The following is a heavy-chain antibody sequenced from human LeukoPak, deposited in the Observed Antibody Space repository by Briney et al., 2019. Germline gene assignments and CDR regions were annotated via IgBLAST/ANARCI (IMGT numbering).Heavy chain of an antibody. V-gene: IGHV3-30*18. D-gene: IGHD4-17*01. CDR2: ISYDGSNK. CDR3: AKEGITVTTYYFDY. Sequence: GGSLRLSCAASGFTFSSYGMHWVRQAPGKGREWVAVISYDGSNKYYADSVKGRFTISRDNSKNTLYLQMNSLRAEDTAVYYCAKEGITVTTYYFDYWGQGTLVTVSS. J-gene: IGHJ4*02. CDR1: GFTFSSYG.